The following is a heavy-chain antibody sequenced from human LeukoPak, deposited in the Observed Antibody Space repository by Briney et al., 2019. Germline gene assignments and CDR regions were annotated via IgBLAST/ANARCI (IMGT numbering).Heavy chain of an antibody. V-gene: IGHV3-48*02. J-gene: IGHJ4*02. CDR3: ARDLGYSYGVYFDY. CDR2: ISSSSSTI. Sequence: PGGSLRLSCAASGFTFNTYSMNWVRQAPGKGLEWVSYISSSSSTIYYADSVKGRFTISRDNAKNSLYLQMNSLRDEDTAVYYCARDLGYSYGVYFDYWGQGTLVTVSS. D-gene: IGHD5-18*01. CDR1: GFTFNTYS.